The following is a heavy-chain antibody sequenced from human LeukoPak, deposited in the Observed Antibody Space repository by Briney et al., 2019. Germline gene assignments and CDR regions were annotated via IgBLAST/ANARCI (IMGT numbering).Heavy chain of an antibody. CDR1: RYTFTSYD. Sequence: ASVKVSCKASRYTFTSYDVNWVREAAGQGLEWMGWMNPNTGRTGFAQKFQGRLTMTRDTSISTAYLELSSLRSEDTAIYYCARLSQTPDYYSNGGYYQLGFWGQGALVTVSS. D-gene: IGHD3-22*01. J-gene: IGHJ4*02. V-gene: IGHV1-8*01. CDR2: MNPNTGRT. CDR3: ARLSQTPDYYSNGGYYQLGF.